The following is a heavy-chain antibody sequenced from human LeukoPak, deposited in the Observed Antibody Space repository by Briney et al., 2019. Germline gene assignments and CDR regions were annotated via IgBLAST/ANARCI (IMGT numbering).Heavy chain of an antibody. Sequence: GGSLTLSCAASGFTFTSYEMNWVRQAPGKGLEWVSYISSSGTTIYYADSVKGRFTISRDNAKNSLSLQMNSLRVEDTAVYYCARALHGLYSGGLFDYWGQGTLVTVSS. CDR1: GFTFTSYE. D-gene: IGHD2-21*01. CDR3: ARALHGLYSGGLFDY. V-gene: IGHV3-48*03. J-gene: IGHJ4*02. CDR2: ISSSGTTI.